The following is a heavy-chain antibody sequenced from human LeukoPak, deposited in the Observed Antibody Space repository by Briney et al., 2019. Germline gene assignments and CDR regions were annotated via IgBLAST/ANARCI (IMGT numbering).Heavy chain of an antibody. D-gene: IGHD3-22*01. CDR2: ISSSGSTI. V-gene: IGHV3-48*03. J-gene: IGHJ4*02. CDR1: GFTFSSYE. Sequence: PGGSLRLSCAASGFTFSSYEMNWVRQAPGKGLEWVSYISSSGSTIYYADSVKGRFTISRDNAKNSLYLQMNSLRAEDTAVYYCASLNYYGSSGYFDYFDYWGQGTLVTVSS. CDR3: ASLNYYGSSGYFDYFDY.